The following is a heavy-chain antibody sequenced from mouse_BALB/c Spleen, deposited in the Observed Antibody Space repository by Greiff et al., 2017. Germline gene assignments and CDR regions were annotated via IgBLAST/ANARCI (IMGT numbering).Heavy chain of an antibody. CDR2: INPSTGYT. CDR1: GYTFTSYW. Sequence: LQESGAELAKPGASVKMSCKASGYTFTSYWMYWVKQRPGQGLEWIGYINPSTGYTEYNQKFKDKATLTADKSSSTAYMQLSSLISEDSAVYYCARWRFAYWGQGTLVTVSA. V-gene: IGHV1-7*01. J-gene: IGHJ3*01. CDR3: ARWRFAY.